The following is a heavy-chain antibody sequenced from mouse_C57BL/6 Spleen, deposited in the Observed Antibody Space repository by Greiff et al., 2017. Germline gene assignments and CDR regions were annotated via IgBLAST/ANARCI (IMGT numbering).Heavy chain of an antibody. Sequence: EVQLQQSGPELVKPGASVKISCKASGYSFTGYYMNWVKQSPEKSLEWIGEINPSTGGTTYNQKLKAKATLNVDKSSSTAYMQLKSLTSEDSAVYYCARRGYESAMDYWGQGTSVTVSS. CDR1: GYSFTGYY. CDR2: INPSTGGT. V-gene: IGHV1-42*01. CDR3: ARRGYESAMDY. D-gene: IGHD2-2*01. J-gene: IGHJ4*01.